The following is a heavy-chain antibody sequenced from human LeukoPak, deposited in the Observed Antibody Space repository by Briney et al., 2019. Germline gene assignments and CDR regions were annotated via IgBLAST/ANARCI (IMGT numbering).Heavy chain of an antibody. CDR1: GYTFTGYY. J-gene: IGHJ1*01. D-gene: IGHD2-2*02. CDR3: ARVHLDCSSTSCYRVEYFQH. CDR2: IDPNSGGT. Sequence: ASVKVSCKASGYTFTGYYMHWVRRAPGQGLEWMGWIDPNSGGTNYAQKFQGRVTMTRDTSISTAYMELSRLRSDDTAVYYCARVHLDCSSTSCYRVEYFQHWGQGTLVTVSS. V-gene: IGHV1-2*02.